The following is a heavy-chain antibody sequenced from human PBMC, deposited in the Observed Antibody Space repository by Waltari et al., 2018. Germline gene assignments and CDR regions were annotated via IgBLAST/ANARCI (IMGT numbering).Heavy chain of an antibody. CDR1: GFTFSSYA. CDR2: ISGSGGST. CDR3: AKFLVGAWYFDY. D-gene: IGHD1-26*01. J-gene: IGHJ4*02. Sequence: EVQLLESGGGLVQPGGSLRLSCAASGFTFSSYAMSWVRQAPGKGLEWVAAISGSGGSTYDADSVKGRFTISRDNSKNTLYLQMNSLRAEDTAVYYCAKFLVGAWYFDYWGQGTLVTVSS. V-gene: IGHV3-23*01.